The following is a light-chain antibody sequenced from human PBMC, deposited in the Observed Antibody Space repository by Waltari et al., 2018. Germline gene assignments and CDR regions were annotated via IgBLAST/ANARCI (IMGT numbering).Light chain of an antibody. CDR3: QQYNSHSWT. V-gene: IGKV1-5*03. CDR1: QSISSW. CDR2: KAS. Sequence: DIQMTQSPSTLSASVRDRVTITCRASQSISSWLAWYQQKPGKAPKLLIYKASSLESGVPSRFSGSGSGTEFTLTISSLQPDDFATYYCQQYNSHSWTFGQGTKVDIK. J-gene: IGKJ1*01.